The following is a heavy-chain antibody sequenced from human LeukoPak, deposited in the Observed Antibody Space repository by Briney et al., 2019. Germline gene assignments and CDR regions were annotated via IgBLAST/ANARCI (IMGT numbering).Heavy chain of an antibody. CDR3: ARLPSSSPYYFDY. J-gene: IGHJ4*02. V-gene: IGHV3-48*03. D-gene: IGHD6-13*01. CDR2: ISSSGSTI. CDR1: GFTFSSYE. Sequence: GGSLRLSCAASGFTFSSYEMNWVRQAPGKGLEWVSYISSSGSTIYYTDSMKGRFTISRDNAKNSLYLQMNSLRAEDTAFYYCARLPSSSPYYFDYSGQGTLVTVSS.